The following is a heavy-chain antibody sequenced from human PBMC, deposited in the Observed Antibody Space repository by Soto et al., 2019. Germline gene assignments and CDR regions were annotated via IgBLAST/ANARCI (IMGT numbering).Heavy chain of an antibody. V-gene: IGHV1-58*02. CDR1: GFTFTSSP. CDR3: AEVTARHNCADDVSAGADDYYMDV. CDR2: IVVGSGNT. Sequence: SVKVSCKASGFTFTSSPMQWVRQARGQRLEWIGWIVVGSGNTNYAQKFQERVTISRDMSSGTAYMELSSLTSEDTAVYYCAEVTARHNCADDVSAGADDYYMDVWGKGTTVTVSS. D-gene: IGHD1-20*01. J-gene: IGHJ6*03.